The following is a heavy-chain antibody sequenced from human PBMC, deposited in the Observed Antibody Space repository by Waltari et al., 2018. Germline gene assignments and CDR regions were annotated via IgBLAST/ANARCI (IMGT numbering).Heavy chain of an antibody. CDR1: GYTFTDYY. D-gene: IGHD2-15*01. CDR2: FEPKDGEQ. Sequence: EVQLVQSGAEVKKPGATVKISCKASGYTFTDYYMHWVQQAPGKGLEWMGRFEPKDGEQICAEKFQGRVTITADTSTDTAYMELSSLRSEDTAVYYCATSTLYCSGGSCSRDYWGQGTLVTVSS. V-gene: IGHV1-69-2*01. J-gene: IGHJ4*02. CDR3: ATSTLYCSGGSCSRDY.